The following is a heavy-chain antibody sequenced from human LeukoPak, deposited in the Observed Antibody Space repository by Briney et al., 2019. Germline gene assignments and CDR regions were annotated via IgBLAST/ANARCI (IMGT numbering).Heavy chain of an antibody. CDR3: ARGETVTEDY. D-gene: IGHD4-17*01. CDR2: ISRDSNYT. Sequence: GGSLRLSCAASGFTFSSFSMNWVRQAPGKGLEWVSSISRDSNYTYYADSMKGRFTISRDNAKNSLYLQMNSLRAEDTAVYYCARGETVTEDYWGQGTLVTVSS. J-gene: IGHJ4*02. V-gene: IGHV3-21*01. CDR1: GFTFSSFS.